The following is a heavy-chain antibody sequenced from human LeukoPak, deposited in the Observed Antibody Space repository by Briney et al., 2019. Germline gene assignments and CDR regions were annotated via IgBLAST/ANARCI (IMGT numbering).Heavy chain of an antibody. CDR3: ARDRTHYYDSSGYYSRWEY. CDR2: FDPEDGET. D-gene: IGHD3-22*01. J-gene: IGHJ4*02. V-gene: IGHV1-24*01. Sequence: ASVKVSCKVSGYTLTELSMHWVRQAPGKGLEWMGGFDPEDGETIYAQKFQGRVTMTEDTSTDTAYMELSSLRSEDTAMYYCARDRTHYYDSSGYYSRWEYWGQGTLVTVSS. CDR1: GYTLTELS.